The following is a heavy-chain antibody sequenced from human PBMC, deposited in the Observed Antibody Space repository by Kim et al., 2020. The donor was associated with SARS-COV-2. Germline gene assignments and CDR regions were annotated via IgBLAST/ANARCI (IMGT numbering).Heavy chain of an antibody. CDR1: GFTFDDYA. D-gene: IGHD6-19*01. J-gene: IGHJ3*02. CDR2: ISGDGGST. CDR3: AKVGQWLVLNDAFDI. Sequence: GGSLRLSCAASGFTFDDYAMHWVRQAPGKGLEWVSLISGDGGSTYYADSVKGRFTISRDNSKNSLYLQMNSLRTEDTALYYCAKVGQWLVLNDAFDIWGQGTMVTVSS. V-gene: IGHV3-43*02.